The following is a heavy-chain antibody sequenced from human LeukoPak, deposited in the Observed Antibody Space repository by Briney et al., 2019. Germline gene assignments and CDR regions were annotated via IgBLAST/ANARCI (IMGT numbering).Heavy chain of an antibody. D-gene: IGHD2-15*01. V-gene: IGHV3-23*01. Sequence: GGSLRLSCAASGFTFSSYAMSWVRQAPGKGLEWVSAISGSGGSTYYADSVKGRFTISRDNSKNTLYLQMNSLRGDDTAVYYCAKGGPEYCSGGSCYSYFDYWGQGTLVTVSS. CDR3: AKGGPEYCSGGSCYSYFDY. CDR2: ISGSGGST. CDR1: GFTFSSYA. J-gene: IGHJ4*02.